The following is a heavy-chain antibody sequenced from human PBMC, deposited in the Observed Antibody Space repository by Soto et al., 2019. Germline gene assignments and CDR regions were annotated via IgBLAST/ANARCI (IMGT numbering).Heavy chain of an antibody. CDR3: ARAQYYYDSSGYYWGGYFDY. D-gene: IGHD3-22*01. V-gene: IGHV4-4*07. J-gene: IGHJ4*02. Sequence: SETLSLTCTVAGGSISSYYWSWIRQPAGKGLEWIGRIYTSGSTNYNPSLKSRVTMSVDTCKNQFSLKLSSVTAADTAVYYCARAQYYYDSSGYYWGGYFDYWGQGTLVTVSS. CDR1: GGSISSYY. CDR2: IYTSGST.